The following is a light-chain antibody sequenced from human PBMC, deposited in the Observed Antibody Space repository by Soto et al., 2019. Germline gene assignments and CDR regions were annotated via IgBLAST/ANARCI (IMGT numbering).Light chain of an antibody. V-gene: IGKV1-33*01. CDR2: DAS. CDR1: QDINND. J-gene: IGKJ4*01. Sequence: DIQMTQSPSSLSASVGDRVTITCQASQDINNDLNWYQQKPGRAPKLLIYDASNLETGVPSRFGGSGSGTDFTFTISSLQPEDIATYYCQQYDNFPRTFGGGTKVEIK. CDR3: QQYDNFPRT.